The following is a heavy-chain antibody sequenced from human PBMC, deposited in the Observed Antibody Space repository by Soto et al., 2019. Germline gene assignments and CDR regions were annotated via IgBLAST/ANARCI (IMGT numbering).Heavy chain of an antibody. CDR3: ASGLEMATTPGFAFDI. CDR2: IYYSGST. Sequence: ASETLSLTCTVSGGSISSGGYYWSWIRQHPGKGLEWIGYIYYSGSTYYNPSLKSRVTISVDTSKNQFSLKLSSVTAADTAVYYCASGLEMATTPGFAFDIWGQGTMVTVSS. CDR1: GGSISSGGYY. V-gene: IGHV4-31*03. J-gene: IGHJ3*02. D-gene: IGHD1-1*01.